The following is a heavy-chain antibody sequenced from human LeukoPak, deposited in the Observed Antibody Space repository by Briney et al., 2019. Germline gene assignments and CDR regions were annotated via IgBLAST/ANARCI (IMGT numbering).Heavy chain of an antibody. CDR3: ARDSSGYQ. V-gene: IGHV3-7*01. Sequence: GGSLRLSCAASGFTFSTYWMSWVRQAPGKGLEWVANIKGDGSEKYYGDSVKGRFTISRDNAKNSLYLEMNSLRVEDTAVYYCARDSSGYQWGQGTLVTVSS. CDR2: IKGDGSEK. D-gene: IGHD3-22*01. CDR1: GFTFSTYW. J-gene: IGHJ4*02.